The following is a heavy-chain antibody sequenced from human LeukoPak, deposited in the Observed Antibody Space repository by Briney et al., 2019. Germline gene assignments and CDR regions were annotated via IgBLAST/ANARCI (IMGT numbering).Heavy chain of an antibody. CDR1: GYTFTGYY. D-gene: IGHD3-9*01. CDR3: ARDFRDYDILTGYQLDY. Sequence: ASVKLSCKASGYTFTGYYIHWVRQAPGQGLEWMGWINPNSGGTNYAQKFQGRVTMTRDTSISTAYMELSRLRCDDTAVHYCARDFRDYDILTGYQLDYWGQGTLVTVSS. J-gene: IGHJ4*02. V-gene: IGHV1-2*02. CDR2: INPNSGGT.